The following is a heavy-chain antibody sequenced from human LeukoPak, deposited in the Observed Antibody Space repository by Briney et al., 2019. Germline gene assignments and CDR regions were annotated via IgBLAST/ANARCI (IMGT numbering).Heavy chain of an antibody. CDR1: GGSISSYY. D-gene: IGHD6-13*01. CDR2: IYYSGST. Sequence: SETLSLTCTVSGGSISSYYWSWIRQPPGKGLEWIGYIYYSGSTNYNPSLKSRVTISVDTSKNQFSLKLSSVTAADTAVYYCARQFPYSSSWYRGAFDIWGQGTMVTVSS. V-gene: IGHV4-59*08. J-gene: IGHJ3*02. CDR3: ARQFPYSSSWYRGAFDI.